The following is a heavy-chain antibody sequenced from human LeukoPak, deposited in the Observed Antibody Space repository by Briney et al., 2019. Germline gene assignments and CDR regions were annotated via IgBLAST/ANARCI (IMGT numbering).Heavy chain of an antibody. V-gene: IGHV3-48*04. CDR1: GFTFSSYS. D-gene: IGHD2-2*02. J-gene: IGHJ4*02. Sequence: GGSLRLSCAASGFTFSSYSMNWVRQAPGKGLEWVSYISSSSSTIYYADSVKGRFTISRDNAKNSLYLQMNSLRAENTAVYYCARVSYCSSTSCYTGGDYFDYWGQGTLVTVSS. CDR2: ISSSSSTI. CDR3: ARVSYCSSTSCYTGGDYFDY.